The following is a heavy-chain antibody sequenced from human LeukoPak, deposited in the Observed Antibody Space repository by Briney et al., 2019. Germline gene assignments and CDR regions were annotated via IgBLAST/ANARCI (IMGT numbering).Heavy chain of an antibody. Sequence: SETLSLTCTVSGGSISSHYWSWIRQSPGKGLEWIGFMHYRGNTNSNPSLRSRVTISMDTSKNQFSLKMSSVTAADTAVYYCARSSEGRYYYDSSGYSYYYYYMDVWGKGTTVTISS. J-gene: IGHJ6*03. CDR3: ARSSEGRYYYDSSGYSYYYYYMDV. D-gene: IGHD3-22*01. CDR1: GGSISSHY. CDR2: MHYRGNT. V-gene: IGHV4-59*11.